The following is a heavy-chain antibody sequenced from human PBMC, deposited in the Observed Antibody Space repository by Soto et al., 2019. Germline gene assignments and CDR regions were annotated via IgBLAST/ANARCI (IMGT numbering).Heavy chain of an antibody. Sequence: ETLSLTCTVSGGSISSYYWSWIRQPPGKGLEWIGYIYYSGSTNYNPSLKSRVTISVDTSKNQFSLKLSSVTAADTAVYYCARQRGDCSGGSCSYYYYMDVWGKGTTVTVSS. J-gene: IGHJ6*03. CDR3: ARQRGDCSGGSCSYYYYMDV. CDR2: IYYSGST. V-gene: IGHV4-59*08. D-gene: IGHD2-15*01. CDR1: GGSISSYY.